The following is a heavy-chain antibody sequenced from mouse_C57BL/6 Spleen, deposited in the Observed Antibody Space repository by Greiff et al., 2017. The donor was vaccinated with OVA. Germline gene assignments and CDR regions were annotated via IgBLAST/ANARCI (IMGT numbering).Heavy chain of an antibody. J-gene: IGHJ2*01. Sequence: DVHLVESGGGLVKPGGSLKLSCAASGFTFSDYGMHWVRQAPEKGLEWVAYISSGSSTIYYADTVKGRFTISRDKSKNTLFLQMTSLRSEDTAMYYCARGYSKCFDYWGQGTTLTVSS. CDR2: ISSGSSTI. CDR1: GFTFSDYG. D-gene: IGHD2-5*01. CDR3: ARGYSKCFDY. V-gene: IGHV5-17*01.